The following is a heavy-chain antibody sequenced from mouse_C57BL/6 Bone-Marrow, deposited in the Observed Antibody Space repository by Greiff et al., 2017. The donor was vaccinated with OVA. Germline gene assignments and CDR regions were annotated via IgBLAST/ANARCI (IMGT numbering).Heavy chain of an antibody. D-gene: IGHD4-1*01. CDR3: ARDWDLAWFAD. V-gene: IGHV1-50*01. Sequence: QVQLQQPGAELVKPGASVKLSCKASGYTFTSYWMQWVKQRPGQGLEWIGEIDPSDSYTNYNQKFKGKATLTVDTSSSTAYMQLSSLTSEDSAVDYCARDWDLAWFADWGQGTLVTVSA. J-gene: IGHJ3*01. CDR1: GYTFTSYW. CDR2: IDPSDSYT.